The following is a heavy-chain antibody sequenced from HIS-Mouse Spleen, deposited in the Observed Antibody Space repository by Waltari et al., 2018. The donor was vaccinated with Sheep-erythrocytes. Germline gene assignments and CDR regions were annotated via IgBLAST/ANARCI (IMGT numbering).Heavy chain of an antibody. Sequence: QVQLQESGPGLVKPSQTLSLTCTVSGGSISSGDYYWSWIRQPPGKGLEWIVYIYYSGSTYYNPSLKSRVTISVDTSKNQFSLKLSSVTAADTAVYYCARALANWGSSFDYWGQGTLVTVSS. CDR1: GGSISSGDYY. J-gene: IGHJ4*02. CDR2: IYYSGST. D-gene: IGHD7-27*01. V-gene: IGHV4-30-4*01. CDR3: ARALANWGSSFDY.